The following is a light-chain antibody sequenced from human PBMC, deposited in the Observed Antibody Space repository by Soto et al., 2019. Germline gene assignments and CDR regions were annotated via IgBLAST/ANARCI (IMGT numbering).Light chain of an antibody. CDR2: AAS. CDR3: QQLNGYPIT. J-gene: IGKJ5*01. V-gene: IGKV1-9*01. CDR1: QGISRY. Sequence: DIQLTQSPSFLSASVGDRVTITCRASQGISRYLSWYQQKPGKAPNLLIYAASTLQSGVPSRFSGSGSGTKFTLTISSLQPEDFATYYCQQLNGYPITCGQGTRLEIQ.